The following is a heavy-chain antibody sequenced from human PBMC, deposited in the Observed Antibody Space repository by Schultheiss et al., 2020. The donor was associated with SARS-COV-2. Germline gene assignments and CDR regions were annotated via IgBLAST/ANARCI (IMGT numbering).Heavy chain of an antibody. CDR2: ISGSGGST. J-gene: IGHJ6*03. D-gene: IGHD5-12*01. Sequence: GGSLRLSCAASGFTFSSYAMSWVRQAPGKGLEWVSAISGSGGSTYYADSVKGRFTISRDNSKNTLYLQMNSLRAEDTAVYYCAKTRKYSGYDSYYYYYYYMDFWGKGTTVTVSS. CDR3: AKTRKYSGYDSYYYYYYYMDF. V-gene: IGHV3-23*01. CDR1: GFTFSSYA.